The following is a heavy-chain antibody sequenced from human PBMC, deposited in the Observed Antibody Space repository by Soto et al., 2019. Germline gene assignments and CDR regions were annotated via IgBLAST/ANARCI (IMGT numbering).Heavy chain of an antibody. J-gene: IGHJ4*02. Sequence: SETLSLTCTVSGGSISSSSYYWGWIRQPPGKGLEWIGSIYYSGSTYYNPFLKSRVTISVDTSKNQFSLKLSSVTAADTAVYYCARHATGYSYDYWGQGTLVTVSS. CDR2: IYYSGST. CDR1: GGSISSSSYY. CDR3: ARHATGYSYDY. D-gene: IGHD5-18*01. V-gene: IGHV4-39*01.